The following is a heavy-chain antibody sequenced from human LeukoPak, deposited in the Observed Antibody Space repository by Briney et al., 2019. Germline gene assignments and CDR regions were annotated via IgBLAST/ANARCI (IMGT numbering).Heavy chain of an antibody. CDR3: ARRSSGYYYAFDY. CDR2: INQDGSEK. J-gene: IGHJ4*02. D-gene: IGHD3-22*01. V-gene: IGHV3-7*01. Sequence: GGSLRLSCAASGFTFSSDWMSWVRQAPGKGLEWVASINQDGSEKYYVDSVKGRFTTSRDNARNSLYLEMNSLRVEDTAVYYCARRSSGYYYAFDYWGQGTLVTVSS. CDR1: GFTFSSDW.